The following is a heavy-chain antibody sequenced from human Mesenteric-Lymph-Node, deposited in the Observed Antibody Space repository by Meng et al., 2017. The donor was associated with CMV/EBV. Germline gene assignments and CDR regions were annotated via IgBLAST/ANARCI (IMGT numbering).Heavy chain of an antibody. Sequence: LRLSCAASGFTVRSTYMSWVRQAPGKGLEWVSVLYSGGSTYYADSVKGRFTISRDSSKNTLYLQMSSLGAEDTAVYYCTKGAGTAPLWGQGTLVTVSS. CDR1: GFTVRSTY. J-gene: IGHJ4*02. D-gene: IGHD5-18*01. CDR3: TKGAGTAPL. CDR2: LYSGGST. V-gene: IGHV3-53*01.